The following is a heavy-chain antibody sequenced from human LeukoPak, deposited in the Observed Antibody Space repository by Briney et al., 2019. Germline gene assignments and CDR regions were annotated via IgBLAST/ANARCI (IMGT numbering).Heavy chain of an antibody. CDR1: GYSVRSGYH. V-gene: IGHV4-38-2*01. J-gene: IGHJ4*02. Sequence: PSETLSLTCAVSGYSVRSGYHWGWIRQPPGKGLEWIGSIYYGGTTYYNPSLKSRVTISVDTSKNQFSLKRSSVTAADTAVYYCARIVGATWYYFDYWGQGTLVTVSS. D-gene: IGHD1-26*01. CDR3: ARIVGATWYYFDY. CDR2: IYYGGTT.